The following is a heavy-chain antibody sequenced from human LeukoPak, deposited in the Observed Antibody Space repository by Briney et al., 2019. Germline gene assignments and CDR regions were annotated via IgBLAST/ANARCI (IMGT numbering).Heavy chain of an antibody. J-gene: IGHJ4*02. V-gene: IGHV4-39*07. CDR3: ARELYVCSSESCYSGDY. CDR2: IYYNGAT. CDR1: GGSVRSSSYY. Sequence: SETLSLTCTVSGGSVRSSSYYWGWIRQPPGTGLEWIGTIYYNGATQYNPSLRSRATMSVDTSKNQFSLKLSSVTAADTAVYYCARELYVCSSESCYSGDYWGQGTLVTVSS. D-gene: IGHD2-15*01.